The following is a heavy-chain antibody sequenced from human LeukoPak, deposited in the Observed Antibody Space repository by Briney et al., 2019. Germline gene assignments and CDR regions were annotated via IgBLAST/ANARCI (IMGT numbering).Heavy chain of an antibody. CDR2: IYSGGST. D-gene: IGHD3-22*01. V-gene: IGHV3-53*04. Sequence: GGSLRLSCAASGFTVSSNYMSWVRQAPGKGLEWVSVIYSGGSTCYADSVKGRFTISRHNSKNTLYLQMNSLRAEDTAVYYCASDYYDSSGPMDVWGQGTTVTVSS. J-gene: IGHJ6*02. CDR3: ASDYYDSSGPMDV. CDR1: GFTVSSNY.